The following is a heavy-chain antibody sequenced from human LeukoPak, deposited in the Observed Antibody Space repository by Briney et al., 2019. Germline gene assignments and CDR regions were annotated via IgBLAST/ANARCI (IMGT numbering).Heavy chain of an antibody. D-gene: IGHD3-10*01. CDR3: ARVNYGSGSYYYGY. Sequence: PGGSLRLSCAASGFTFDDYGMSWVRQAPGKGLEWVSGINWNGGSTGYADSVKGRFTISRDNAKNSLYLQMNSLRAEDTALYYCARVNYGSGSYYYGYWGQGTLVTVSS. V-gene: IGHV3-20*04. CDR1: GFTFDDYG. CDR2: INWNGGST. J-gene: IGHJ4*02.